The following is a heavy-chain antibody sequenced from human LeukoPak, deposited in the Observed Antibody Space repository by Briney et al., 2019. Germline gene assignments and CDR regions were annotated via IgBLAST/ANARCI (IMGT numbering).Heavy chain of an antibody. CDR2: INPNSGGT. CDR3: ARAEHYYYDSSGYYLFPLDY. Sequence: ASVKVSCKASGYTFTGYYMHWVRQAPGQGLEWMGWINPNSGGTNYAQKFQGRVTMTRDTSISTAYMELSRLRSDDTAVYYCARAEHYYYDSSGYYLFPLDYWGQGTLVTVSS. J-gene: IGHJ4*02. CDR1: GYTFTGYY. D-gene: IGHD3-22*01. V-gene: IGHV1-2*02.